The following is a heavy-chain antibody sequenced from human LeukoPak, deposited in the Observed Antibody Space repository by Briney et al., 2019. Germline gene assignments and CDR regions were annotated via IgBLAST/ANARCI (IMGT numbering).Heavy chain of an antibody. Sequence: GGTLRLSCATSGFAFGSESMNWVRQAPGTRLKWISYTSSSSVTIYYADSVEGRFTISKDNAENTLYLQMNSLRVEDTAVYYCAREGVGYGYYGYMDVWGKGTTVAVSS. CDR1: GFAFGSES. V-gene: IGHV3-48*04. CDR3: AREGVGYGYYGYMDV. CDR2: TSSSSVTI. J-gene: IGHJ6*03. D-gene: IGHD3-3*01.